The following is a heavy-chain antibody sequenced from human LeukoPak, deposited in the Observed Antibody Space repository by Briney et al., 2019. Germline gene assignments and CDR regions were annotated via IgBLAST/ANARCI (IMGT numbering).Heavy chain of an antibody. V-gene: IGHV3-11*01. J-gene: IGHJ4*02. CDR3: ARVSSTGYGVSSGLFY. CDR2: ISPSGTDI. CDR1: GFTFTDTY. D-gene: IGHD2-8*02. Sequence: PGGSLRLSCAVSGFTFTDTYMTWIRQAPGKGLESLSYISPSGTDISYADSVRGRFTVSRDNAENSLYLQMNSLRAEDTAVYYCARVSSTGYGVSSGLFYWGQGTLVTVSS.